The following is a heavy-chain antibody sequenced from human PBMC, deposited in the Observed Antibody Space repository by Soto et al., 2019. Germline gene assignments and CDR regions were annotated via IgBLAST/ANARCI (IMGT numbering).Heavy chain of an antibody. CDR2: ISGSGDRT. Sequence: DVQLLESGGGLVQPGGSLRISCAAHGFTFSSYGMSWVRQAPGEGLEWVSAISGSGDRTYHADSVKGRFIISRDNSKSTLYLQVDSLRPEDAAVYYCARDPKTSGGQHWAFNYFDSWGQGTLVTVSS. D-gene: IGHD7-27*01. V-gene: IGHV3-23*01. CDR1: GFTFSSYG. CDR3: ARDPKTSGGQHWAFNYFDS. J-gene: IGHJ4*02.